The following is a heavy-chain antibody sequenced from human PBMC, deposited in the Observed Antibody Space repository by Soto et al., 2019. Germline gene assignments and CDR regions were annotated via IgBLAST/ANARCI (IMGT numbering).Heavy chain of an antibody. V-gene: IGHV3-21*01. CDR3: ARVVDYCDPCSDYGLEV. J-gene: IGHJ6*02. D-gene: IGHD3-22*01. CDR1: GFTFSSYS. Sequence: EVQLVESGGGLVKPGGSLRLSCAASGFTFSSYSMNWVRQAPGKGLEWVSSISCSTSYIYYADSVKGRFTISRDNAKNSLDLQKNSLGAEDTAVYYCARVVDYCDPCSDYGLEVWGQGTTVTVSS. CDR2: ISCSTSYI.